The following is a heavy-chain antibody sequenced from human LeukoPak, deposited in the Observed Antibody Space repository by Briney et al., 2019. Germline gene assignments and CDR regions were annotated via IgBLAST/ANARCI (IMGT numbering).Heavy chain of an antibody. CDR3: ARLNKPGWFDP. V-gene: IGHV4-39*01. CDR1: GDSVSSSNYY. D-gene: IGHD1-14*01. Sequence: PSETLALTCTVSGDSVSSSNYYWAWIRQPPGKGLEWIGNIYYSGSTYYNPSLKSRLNIAVDTAKNQFCPKLTSVPAADTAVSYCARLNKPGWFDPWGQGTLVTVSS. J-gene: IGHJ5*02. CDR2: IYYSGST.